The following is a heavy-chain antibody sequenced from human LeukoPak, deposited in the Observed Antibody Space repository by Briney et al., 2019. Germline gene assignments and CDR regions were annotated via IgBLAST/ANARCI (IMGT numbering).Heavy chain of an antibody. Sequence: GASVKVSCKASGYTFTGSYMHWVRQAPGQGLEWMGWINPNSGGTNYAQKFQGRVTMTRDTSISTAYMELSRLRPDDTAVYYCALVVPAAIYMDVWGKGTTVTVSS. J-gene: IGHJ6*03. CDR1: GYTFTGSY. D-gene: IGHD2-2*02. CDR3: ALVVPAAIYMDV. V-gene: IGHV1-2*02. CDR2: INPNSGGT.